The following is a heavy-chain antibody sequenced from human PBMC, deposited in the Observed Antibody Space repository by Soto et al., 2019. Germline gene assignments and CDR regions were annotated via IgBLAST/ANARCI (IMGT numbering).Heavy chain of an antibody. V-gene: IGHV3-30-3*01. J-gene: IGHJ4*02. D-gene: IGHD4-17*01. CDR2: ISYDGSNK. CDR3: AKDRGVTTSWPAYY. Sequence: GGSLRLSCAASGFTFSSYAMHWVRQAPGKGLEWVAVISYDGSNKYYADSVKGRFTISRDNSKNTLYLQMDSLRAEDTAVYYCAKDRGVTTSWPAYYWGQGTLVTVSS. CDR1: GFTFSSYA.